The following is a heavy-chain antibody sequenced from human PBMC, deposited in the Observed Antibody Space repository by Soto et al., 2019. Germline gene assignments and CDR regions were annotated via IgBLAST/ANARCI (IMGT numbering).Heavy chain of an antibody. V-gene: IGHV3-64*01. Sequence: EVQLVESGGGLVQPGGSLRLSCAASGFTFSSYAMHWVRQAPGKGLEYVSAISSNGGSTYYANSVKGRFTISRDNSKNTLYLQMGSLRAEDMDVYYCARDRSGFDYWGQGTLVTVSS. CDR1: GFTFSSYA. CDR3: ARDRSGFDY. J-gene: IGHJ4*02. CDR2: ISSNGGST. D-gene: IGHD2-15*01.